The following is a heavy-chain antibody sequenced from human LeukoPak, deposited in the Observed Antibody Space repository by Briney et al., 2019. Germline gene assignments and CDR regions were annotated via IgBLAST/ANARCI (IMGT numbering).Heavy chain of an antibody. V-gene: IGHV3-30*03. D-gene: IGHD2-15*01. Sequence: GGSLRLSCAASGFTFSSYGMHWVRQAPGKGLEWVAVISYDGSNKYYADSVKGRFTISRDNSKNTLYLQMNSLRAEDTAVYYCLTLGYCSGGSCYRGGYFDYWGQGTLVTVSS. CDR1: GFTFSSYG. J-gene: IGHJ4*02. CDR3: LTLGYCSGGSCYRGGYFDY. CDR2: ISYDGSNK.